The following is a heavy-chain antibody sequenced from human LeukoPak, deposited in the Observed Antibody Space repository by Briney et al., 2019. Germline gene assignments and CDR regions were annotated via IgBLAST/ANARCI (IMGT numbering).Heavy chain of an antibody. Sequence: GGSLRLSCAASGFAFDDYGMSWVRQAPGKGLEWVSGIDRNGDSTGYADSVKGRFTISRDNSKNTLYLQMNSLRAEDTAVYYCAKVRTKPLIVVVPAAFGGNIWGQGTMVTVSS. J-gene: IGHJ3*02. V-gene: IGHV3-20*04. CDR3: AKVRTKPLIVVVPAAFGGNI. D-gene: IGHD2-2*01. CDR2: IDRNGDST. CDR1: GFAFDDYG.